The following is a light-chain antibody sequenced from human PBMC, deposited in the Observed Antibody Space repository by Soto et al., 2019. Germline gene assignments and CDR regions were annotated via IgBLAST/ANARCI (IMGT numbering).Light chain of an antibody. Sequence: ETVMTQSPSTLSVSAGERATLSCRASQAVSSNSLAWYQQKPGQAPRLLIYGASSRATGIPDRFSGSGSGTDFTLTISRLEPEDFAVYYCQQYGSSPGTFGQGTKVDIK. CDR1: QAVSSNS. CDR3: QQYGSSPGT. CDR2: GAS. J-gene: IGKJ1*01. V-gene: IGKV3-20*01.